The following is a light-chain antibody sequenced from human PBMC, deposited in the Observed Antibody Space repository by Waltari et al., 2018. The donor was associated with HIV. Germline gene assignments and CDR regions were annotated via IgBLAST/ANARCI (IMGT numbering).Light chain of an antibody. J-gene: IGKJ3*01. Sequence: VMRQPPATLSVSPGQRATPPCGASPSVRNLLAWYQQRPGQSPRLLIYDTSTRATVVPDRFSASEPGTEYTLTNASLQSEDFALYSCQTFVGHFGPATRV. V-gene: IGKV3-15*01. CDR1: PSVRNL. CDR3: QTFVGH. CDR2: DTS.